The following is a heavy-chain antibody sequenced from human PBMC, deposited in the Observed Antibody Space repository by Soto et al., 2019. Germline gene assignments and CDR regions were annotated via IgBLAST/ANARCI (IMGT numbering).Heavy chain of an antibody. CDR2: IYYSGST. Sequence: TPGKGLEWIGYIYYSGSTNYNPSLKSRVTISVDTSKNQFSLKLSSVTAADTAVYYCALQLWFGEFGGWFDPWGQGTLVTVSS. CDR3: ALQLWFGEFGGWFDP. D-gene: IGHD3-10*01. V-gene: IGHV4-61*06. J-gene: IGHJ5*02.